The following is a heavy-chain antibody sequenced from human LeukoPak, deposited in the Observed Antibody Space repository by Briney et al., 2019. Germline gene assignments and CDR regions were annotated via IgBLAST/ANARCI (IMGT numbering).Heavy chain of an antibody. V-gene: IGHV4-59*01. CDR2: IYYSGST. J-gene: IGHJ6*03. CDR3: ARGYSYGFGYYYYYYMDV. D-gene: IGHD5-18*01. Sequence: SETLSLTCTVSGGPISSYYWSWIRQPPGKGLEWIGYIYYSGSTNYNPSLKSRVTISVDTSKNQFSLKLSSVTAADTAVYYCARGYSYGFGYYYYYYMDVWGKGTTVTVSS. CDR1: GGPISSYY.